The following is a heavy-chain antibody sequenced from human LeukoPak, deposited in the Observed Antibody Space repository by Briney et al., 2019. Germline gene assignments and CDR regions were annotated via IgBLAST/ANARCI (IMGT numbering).Heavy chain of an antibody. CDR3: ARDFYGDYFFDY. V-gene: IGHV3-21*01. J-gene: IGHJ4*02. Sequence: VGSLRLSCAASGFTFSTYTMNWVRQAPGKGLEWVSSISSSINLIHYADSVKGRFTISRDNAKNSLYLQLNSLRAEDTAIYYCARDFYGDYFFDYWGQGTLVTVSS. D-gene: IGHD4-17*01. CDR2: ISSSINLI. CDR1: GFTFSTYT.